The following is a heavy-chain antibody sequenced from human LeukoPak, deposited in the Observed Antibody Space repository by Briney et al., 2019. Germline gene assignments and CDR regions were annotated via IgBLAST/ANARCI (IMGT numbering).Heavy chain of an antibody. J-gene: IGHJ4*02. D-gene: IGHD5-18*01. CDR3: AKDRYSYAFEYSDS. Sequence: GGSLRLSRAASGFTVSNNYMSWVRQAPGKGLEWVSIIYSDGSTYYADSVKGRLTISRDNSKNTLSLQVSSLRTEDTAVYYCAKDRYSYAFEYSDSWGQGTLVTVSS. CDR1: GFTVSNNY. V-gene: IGHV3-53*05. CDR2: IYSDGST.